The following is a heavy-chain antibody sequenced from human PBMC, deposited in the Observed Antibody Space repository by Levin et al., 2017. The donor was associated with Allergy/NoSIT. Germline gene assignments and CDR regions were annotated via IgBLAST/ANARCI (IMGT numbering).Heavy chain of an antibody. Sequence: AGGSLRLSCTVSGGSISTYYWTWIRQPPGKGLEWIGYIHYSGSTNYNPSLKSRVTISVDTSKNQFSLKLSSVTATDTAIYYCARPRTSWPNWYFDLWGRGTLVTVSS. V-gene: IGHV4-59*08. CDR2: IHYSGST. CDR3: ARPRTSWPNWYFDL. D-gene: IGHD6-13*01. J-gene: IGHJ2*01. CDR1: GGSISTYY.